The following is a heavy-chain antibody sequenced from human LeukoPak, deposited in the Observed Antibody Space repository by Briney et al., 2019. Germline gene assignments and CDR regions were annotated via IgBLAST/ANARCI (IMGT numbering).Heavy chain of an antibody. CDR2: IGGSGCST. D-gene: IGHD6-6*01. V-gene: IGHV3-23*01. CDR3: AKGGEASSSPPLDY. Sequence: GGSLRFYCAASGFTFSSYAMRWVRQAPGKGLEWVSAIGGSGCSTYYADSVKGRFTMSTDNSTNTLYLQMNRLNAETTAVDYWAKGGEASSSPPLDYWGQGTLVIVSS. CDR1: GFTFSSYA. J-gene: IGHJ4*02.